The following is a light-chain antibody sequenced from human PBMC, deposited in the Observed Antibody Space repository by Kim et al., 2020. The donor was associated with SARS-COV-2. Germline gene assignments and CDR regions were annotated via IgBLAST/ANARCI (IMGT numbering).Light chain of an antibody. CDR3: SSYTSSSTSPYV. CDR1: SSDVGGYNY. V-gene: IGLV2-14*01. J-gene: IGLJ1*01. CDR2: DVS. Sequence: QSALTQPASVSGSPGQSITISCTGTSSDVGGYNYVSWYQQHPGKAPKLMNYDVSKRPSGVSNRFSGSKSGNTASLTISGLQAEDEADYYCSSYTSSSTSPYVFGTGTKVSVL.